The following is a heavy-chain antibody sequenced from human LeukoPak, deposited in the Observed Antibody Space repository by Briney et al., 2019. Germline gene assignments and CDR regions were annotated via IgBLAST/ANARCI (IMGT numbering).Heavy chain of an antibody. CDR3: TRDGGGHHHAIIFLVDS. Sequence: PSETLSLTCTVSGGSISSGGYYWSWIRQHPGKGLEWIGYIYYSGSTYYNPSLKSRVTISVDTSKNQFCLKLSSGTSADTAFYYCTRDGGGHHHAIIFLVDS. CDR1: GGSISSGGYY. D-gene: IGHD3-16*01. CDR2: IYYSGST. J-gene: IGHJ5*01. V-gene: IGHV4-31*03.